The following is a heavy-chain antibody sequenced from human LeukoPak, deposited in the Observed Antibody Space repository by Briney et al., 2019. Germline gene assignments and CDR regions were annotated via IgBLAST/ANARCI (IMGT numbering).Heavy chain of an antibody. Sequence: PGGSLRLSCAASEFTVSYNYMSWVRQAPGKGLEWVSVIYSGGSAYYADSVKGRFTISRDNSKNTLYLQMNSLRAEDTAVYYCAKALRGYYGSGSSDAFDIWGQGTMVTVSS. D-gene: IGHD3-10*01. CDR3: AKALRGYYGSGSSDAFDI. CDR2: IYSGGSA. J-gene: IGHJ3*02. V-gene: IGHV3-53*01. CDR1: EFTVSYNY.